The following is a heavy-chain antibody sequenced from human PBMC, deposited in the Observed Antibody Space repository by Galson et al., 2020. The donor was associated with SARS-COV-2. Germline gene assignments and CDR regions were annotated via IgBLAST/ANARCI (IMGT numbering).Heavy chain of an antibody. CDR2: INHSGST. J-gene: IGHJ4*02. D-gene: IGHD1-26*01. V-gene: IGHV4-34*01. CDR1: GGSSSGYY. CDR3: ARGYSGSYQPPFDY. Sequence: SQASETLSLTCAVYGGSSSGYYWSWIRQPPGKGLEWIGEINHSGSTNYNPSLKNRVTISVDTSKNQFSLKLSSVTAADTAVYYCARGYSGSYQPPFDYWGQGTLVTVSS.